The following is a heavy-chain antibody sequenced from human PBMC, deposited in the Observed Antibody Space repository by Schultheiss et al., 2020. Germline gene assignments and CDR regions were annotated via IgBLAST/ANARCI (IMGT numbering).Heavy chain of an antibody. CDR1: GFTFSSYG. D-gene: IGHD6-13*01. Sequence: WGSLRLSCAASGFTFSSYGMHWVRQAPGKGLEWVAVISYDGSNKYYADSVKGRFTISRDNSKNTLYLQMNSLRAEGTAVYYCARPPIPAADPASMDVWGQGTTVTVSS. V-gene: IGHV3-30*05. J-gene: IGHJ6*02. CDR2: ISYDGSNK. CDR3: ARPPIPAADPASMDV.